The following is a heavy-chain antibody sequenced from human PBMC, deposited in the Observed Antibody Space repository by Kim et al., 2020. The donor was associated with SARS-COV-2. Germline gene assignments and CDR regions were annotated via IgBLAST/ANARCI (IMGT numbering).Heavy chain of an antibody. Sequence: SETLSLTCAVYGGSXSGYYWSWIRQPPGKGLEWIGEINHSGSTHYNPSLKSRVTISVDTSKNQFSLKLSSVTAGDTAVYYCARARSGSYYYYYYGMDVWGQGTTVTVSS. CDR2: INHSGST. CDR1: GGSXSGYY. V-gene: IGHV4-34*01. J-gene: IGHJ6*02. CDR3: ARARSGSYYYYYYGMDV. D-gene: IGHD1-26*01.